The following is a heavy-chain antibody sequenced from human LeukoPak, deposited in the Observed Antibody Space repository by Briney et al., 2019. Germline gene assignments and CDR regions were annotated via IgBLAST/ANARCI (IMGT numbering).Heavy chain of an antibody. V-gene: IGHV1-2*06. CDR3: ARDRAYYYDSSGYYELDY. D-gene: IGHD3-22*01. CDR2: INPNSGGT. J-gene: IGHJ4*02. Sequence: GASVKVSCKASGYTFTGYYMHWLRQAPGQGLEWMGRINPNSGGTNYAQKFQGRVTMTRDTSISTAYMELSRLRSDDTAVYYCARDRAYYYDSSGYYELDYWGQGTLVTVSS. CDR1: GYTFTGYY.